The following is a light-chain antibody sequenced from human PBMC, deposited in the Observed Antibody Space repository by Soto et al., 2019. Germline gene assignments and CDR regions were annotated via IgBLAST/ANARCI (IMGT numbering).Light chain of an antibody. CDR3: QHRTNWPRT. Sequence: EIVLTQSPATLSLSPGERATLSCRASQTVGTFLASYQQKPGQAPRLVIYDASKRATGIPARFSGTGSGTDFALTNSSIEPEDFAVYYCQHRTNWPRTFGQGTKLDIK. V-gene: IGKV3-11*01. CDR1: QTVGTF. J-gene: IGKJ2*01. CDR2: DAS.